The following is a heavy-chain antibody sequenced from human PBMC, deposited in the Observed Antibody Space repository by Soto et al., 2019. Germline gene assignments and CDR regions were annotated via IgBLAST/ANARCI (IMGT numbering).Heavy chain of an antibody. Sequence: GGSLGLSCSASGFTFSSYAMHWVRQAPGKGLEYVSAISSNGGSTYYADSVKGRFTISRDNSKNTLYLQMSSLRAEDTAVYYCVKDGKADEEAAGAPVDIWGQGTMVTVSS. CDR2: ISSNGGST. CDR3: VKDGKADEEAAGAPVDI. CDR1: GFTFSSYA. V-gene: IGHV3-64D*06. J-gene: IGHJ3*02. D-gene: IGHD6-13*01.